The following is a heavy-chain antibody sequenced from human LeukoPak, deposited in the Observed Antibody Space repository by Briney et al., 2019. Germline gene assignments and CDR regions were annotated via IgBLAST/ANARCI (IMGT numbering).Heavy chain of an antibody. Sequence: SETLSLTCTVSGDSISGYYWSWIRQPAGKGLEWIGRIYASGSTNYNPSLKSRVTMTLDTSKNQFSLNLSSVTAADMAVYYCARKALPGNWFDPWGQGTLVTVSS. V-gene: IGHV4-4*07. J-gene: IGHJ5*02. CDR3: ARKALPGNWFDP. CDR1: GDSISGYY. CDR2: IYASGST.